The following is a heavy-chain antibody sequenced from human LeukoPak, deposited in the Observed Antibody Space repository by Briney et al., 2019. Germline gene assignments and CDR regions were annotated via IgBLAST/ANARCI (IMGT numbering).Heavy chain of an antibody. CDR3: ARDRWAVAGTGVEGWFDP. D-gene: IGHD6-19*01. CDR2: IYHSGST. V-gene: IGHV4-38-2*02. Sequence: SETLSLTCSVSGYSISSGYHWGWIRQTPGKGLEWIGSIYHSGSTYYNPSLKSRLSISVDTSKNQFSLELSSVTAADTAVYYCARDRWAVAGTGVEGWFDPWGQGILVTVSS. J-gene: IGHJ5*02. CDR1: GYSISSGYH.